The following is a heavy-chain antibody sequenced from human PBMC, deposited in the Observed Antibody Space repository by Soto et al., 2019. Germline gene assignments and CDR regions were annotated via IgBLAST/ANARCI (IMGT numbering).Heavy chain of an antibody. V-gene: IGHV3-11*01. CDR1: GFTFSDYY. CDR3: ESPPSEKDYMDV. Sequence: QVQLVESGGGLVKPGGSLRLSCAASGFTFSDYYMSWIRQAPGKGLEWVSYISSSGSTIYYADSVKGRFTISRDNAKNSLSLQMNSLRAEDTAVYCCESPPSEKDYMDVWGKGTTGTVSS. J-gene: IGHJ6*03. CDR2: ISSSGSTI.